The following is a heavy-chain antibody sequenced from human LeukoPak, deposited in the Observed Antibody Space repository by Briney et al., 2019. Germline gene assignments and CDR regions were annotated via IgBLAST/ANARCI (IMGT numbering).Heavy chain of an antibody. CDR1: EFVFSNYW. CDR2: IDSDGRPT. J-gene: IGHJ6*02. D-gene: IGHD3-3*01. Sequence: PGGSLRLSCAASEFVFSNYWMHWVRQAPGEGLVWVSRIDSDGRPTTYADSVEGRFTISRDTAKNTLYLKMNTLSAEDTAVYYCAREAQQFWSVGAMDVWGQGPAVSVSS. CDR3: AREAQQFWSVGAMDV. V-gene: IGHV3-74*01.